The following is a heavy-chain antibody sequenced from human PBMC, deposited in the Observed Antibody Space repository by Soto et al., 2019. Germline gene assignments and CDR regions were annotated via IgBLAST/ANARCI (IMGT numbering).Heavy chain of an antibody. CDR3: ARDSDDSSTGAFDI. CDR2: INPNSGGT. J-gene: IGHJ3*02. CDR1: GYSITYNY. D-gene: IGHD3-22*01. V-gene: IGHV1-2*04. Sequence: ASVKVSCKASGYSITYNYMHWVRQAPGQGLEWMGWINPNSGGTNYAQKFQGWVTMTRDTSISTAYMELSRLRSDDTAVYYCARDSDDSSTGAFDIWGQGTMVTVSS.